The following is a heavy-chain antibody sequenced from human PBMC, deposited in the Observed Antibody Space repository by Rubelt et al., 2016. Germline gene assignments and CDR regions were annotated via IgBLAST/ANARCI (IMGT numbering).Heavy chain of an antibody. Sequence: EVQLVESGGGLVKPGGSLRLSCAASGFTFSSYSMNWVRQAPGKGLEWVSSISSSSSYIYYADSVKGRFTISRDNAKNSLYLQMNSLRAEDTAVYYCARGEVGATGSVDYWGQGTLVTVSS. CDR2: ISSSSSYI. CDR3: ARGEVGATGSVDY. V-gene: IGHV3-21*01. CDR1: GFTFSSYS. D-gene: IGHD1-26*01. J-gene: IGHJ4*02.